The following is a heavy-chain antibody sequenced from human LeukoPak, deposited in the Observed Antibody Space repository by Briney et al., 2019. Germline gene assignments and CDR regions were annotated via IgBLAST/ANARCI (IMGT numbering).Heavy chain of an antibody. J-gene: IGHJ4*02. CDR2: ISSSGSTI. V-gene: IGHV3-11*04. D-gene: IGHD2-8*01. CDR1: GFTFSDYY. Sequence: PGGSLRLSCAASGFTFSDYYMSWLRQAPGKGLEWVSYISSSGSTIYYADSVKGRFTISRGNAKNSLYLQMNSLRAEDTAVYYCARKGHCTNGVCPRGRGPDYWGQGTLVTVSS. CDR3: ARKGHCTNGVCPRGRGPDY.